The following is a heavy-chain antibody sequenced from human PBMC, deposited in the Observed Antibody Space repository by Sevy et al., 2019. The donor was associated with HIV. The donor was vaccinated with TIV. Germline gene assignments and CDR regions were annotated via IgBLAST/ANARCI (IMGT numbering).Heavy chain of an antibody. CDR3: ATVYDSSGTSYGIDI. CDR1: GFTFSNYA. CDR2: ISGRGDRT. J-gene: IGHJ3*02. V-gene: IGHV3-23*01. Sequence: GGSLRLSCAASGFTFSNYAMSWVRQAPGKGLEWVSGISGRGDRTYYADSVKGRVTISGDNSRNTLDLQMNSLRAEDTAIYYCATVYDSSGTSYGIDIWGQGTRVTVSS. D-gene: IGHD3-22*01.